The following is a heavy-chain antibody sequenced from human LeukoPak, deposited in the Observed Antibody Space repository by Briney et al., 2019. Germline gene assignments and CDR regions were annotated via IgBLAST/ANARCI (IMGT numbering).Heavy chain of an antibody. Sequence: GGSLRLSCAASGFTFSSYAMSWVRQAPGKGLEWVSAISGSGGSTYYADSVKGRFTISRDNCKNTLYLQMNSLRAEDTAVYYCAKDPSAYGGTSYWGQGTLVTVSS. CDR1: GFTFSSYA. J-gene: IGHJ4*02. V-gene: IGHV3-23*01. D-gene: IGHD4-23*01. CDR2: ISGSGGST. CDR3: AKDPSAYGGTSY.